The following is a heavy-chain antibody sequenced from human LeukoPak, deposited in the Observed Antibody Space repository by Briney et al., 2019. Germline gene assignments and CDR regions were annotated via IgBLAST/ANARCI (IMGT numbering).Heavy chain of an antibody. J-gene: IGHJ2*01. D-gene: IGHD4-17*01. V-gene: IGHV1-8*01. Sequence: ASVKVSCKASGYTFTSYDINWVRQATGQGLEWMGWMNPNSGNTGYAQRFQGRVTMTGNTSISTAYMELSSLRSEDTAVYYCAREYGDDYWYFDLWGRGTLVSVSS. CDR2: MNPNSGNT. CDR3: AREYGDDYWYFDL. CDR1: GYTFTSYD.